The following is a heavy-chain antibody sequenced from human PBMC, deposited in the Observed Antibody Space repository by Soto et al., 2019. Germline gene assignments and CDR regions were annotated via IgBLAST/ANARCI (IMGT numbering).Heavy chain of an antibody. CDR3: VRSGVRGRDYLIDY. V-gene: IGHV3-13*01. CDR1: GFTFSSYD. Sequence: EVQLVESGGGLVQPGGSLRLSCAASGFTFSSYDMHWVRQPTGESLEWVAAIGTAGDTYYPDSVKGRFTISRDNTKKSLYLQMNSLRVGDTAVYYCVRSGVRGRDYLIDYWGQGTLVTVSS. CDR2: IGTAGDT. D-gene: IGHD3-22*01. J-gene: IGHJ4*02.